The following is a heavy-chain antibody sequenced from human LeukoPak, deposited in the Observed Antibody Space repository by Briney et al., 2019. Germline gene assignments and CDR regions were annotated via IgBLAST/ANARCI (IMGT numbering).Heavy chain of an antibody. CDR1: GFTFDDYA. J-gene: IGHJ4*02. Sequence: GRSLRLSCAASGFTFDDYAMHWVRQAPGKGLEWVSGISWNSGSIGYADSVKGRFTISRDNAKNSLYLQMNSLRAEDTAVYYCVALMTRRVYYFDYWGQGTLVTVSS. D-gene: IGHD2-8*01. CDR2: ISWNSGSI. V-gene: IGHV3-9*01. CDR3: VALMTRRVYYFDY.